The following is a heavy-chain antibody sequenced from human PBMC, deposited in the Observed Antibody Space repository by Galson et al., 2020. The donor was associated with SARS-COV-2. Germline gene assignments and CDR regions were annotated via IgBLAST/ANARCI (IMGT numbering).Heavy chain of an antibody. Sequence: GESLKISCAASGLTFSSYDMHWVRQATGKGLEWVSAIGTAGDTYYPGSVKGRFTISRENAKNSLYLQMNSLRAGDTAVYYCARAGYSSYMSHFDYWGQGTLVTVSS. CDR1: GLTFSSYD. CDR2: IGTAGDT. CDR3: ARAGYSSYMSHFDY. V-gene: IGHV3-13*01. J-gene: IGHJ4*02. D-gene: IGHD6-19*01.